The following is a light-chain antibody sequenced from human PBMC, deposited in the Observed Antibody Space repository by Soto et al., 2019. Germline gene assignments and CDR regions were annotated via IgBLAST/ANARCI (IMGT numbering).Light chain of an antibody. Sequence: QTVVTQEPSFSVSPGGTVTLSCGLSSGSVSASYYPSWYQQTPGQAPRTLIYSTNTRPSGVPDRFSGSILGNKAALTITGAQADDESDYYCVLYMGSGSWVFGGGTKLNVL. J-gene: IGLJ3*02. CDR2: STN. CDR3: VLYMGSGSWV. V-gene: IGLV8-61*01. CDR1: SGSVSASYY.